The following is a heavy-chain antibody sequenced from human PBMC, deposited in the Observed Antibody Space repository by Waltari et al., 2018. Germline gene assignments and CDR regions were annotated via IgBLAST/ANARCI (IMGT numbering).Heavy chain of an antibody. D-gene: IGHD2-2*03. V-gene: IGHV4-38-2*01. J-gene: IGHJ5*02. CDR2: IYYDGTT. Sequence: QVQLQDSGPGLGRPSGTLSLTCDVSGDCINTGFFWGGVRQPPGKGLEWIGNIYYDGTTYYNPSLSHRLMISLDTSKNQFSLRLNFVDVADTAVYYCARQTLGYCTSAACRRLETWGQGILVTVSS. CDR1: GDCINTGFF. CDR3: ARQTLGYCTSAACRRLET.